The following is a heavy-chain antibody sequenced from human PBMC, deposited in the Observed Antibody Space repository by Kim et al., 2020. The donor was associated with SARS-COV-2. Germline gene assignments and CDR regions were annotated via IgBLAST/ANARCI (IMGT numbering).Heavy chain of an antibody. Sequence: ASVKVSCKASGYTLTSYGINWVRQAPGQGLEWVGWISVNNGKTKYAQKFQGKVTMTTDTSTSTAYMELRSLRSDDTAVYYCARGIVDSSYDAFDIWGQGTMVTVSS. CDR2: ISVNNGKT. D-gene: IGHD1-26*01. J-gene: IGHJ3*02. CDR3: ARGIVDSSYDAFDI. V-gene: IGHV1-18*01. CDR1: GYTLTSYG.